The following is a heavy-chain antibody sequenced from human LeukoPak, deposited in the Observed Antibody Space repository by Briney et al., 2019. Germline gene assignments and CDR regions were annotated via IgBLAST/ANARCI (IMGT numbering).Heavy chain of an antibody. Sequence: GASVKVSCKASGYTFTSYYMHWVRQAPGQGLKWMGIINPSGGSTSYAQKFQGRVTMTRDTSTSTVYMELSSLRAEDTAVYYCARPSGYSSGWYYYYGMDVWGQGTTVTVSS. CDR2: INPSGGST. D-gene: IGHD6-19*01. CDR3: ARPSGYSSGWYYYYGMDV. J-gene: IGHJ6*02. CDR1: GYTFTSYY. V-gene: IGHV1-46*01.